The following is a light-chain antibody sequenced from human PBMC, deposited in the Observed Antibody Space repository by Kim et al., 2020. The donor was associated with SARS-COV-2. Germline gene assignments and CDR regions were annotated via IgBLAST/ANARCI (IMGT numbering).Light chain of an antibody. CDR3: QQRSNWPPT. V-gene: IGKV3-11*01. CDR2: DAS. CDR1: QSVSSY. J-gene: IGKJ1*01. Sequence: PGERATLSCRASQSVSSYLAWYQQKPGQAPRLLIYDASNRATGIPARFSGSGSGTDFTLTISSLEPEDFAVYYCQQRSNWPPTFGQGTKVDIK.